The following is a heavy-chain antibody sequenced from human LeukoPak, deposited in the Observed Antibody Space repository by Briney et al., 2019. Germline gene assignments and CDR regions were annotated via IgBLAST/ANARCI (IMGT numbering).Heavy chain of an antibody. CDR1: GFTFSDYY. J-gene: IGHJ4*02. CDR2: IYSGGST. D-gene: IGHD3-22*01. CDR3: ARGGDSSGYYDY. V-gene: IGHV3-53*01. Sequence: PGGSLRLSCSASGFTFSDYYMSWVRQAPGKGLEWVSVIYSGGSTYYADSVKGRFTISRDNSKNTLYLQMNSLRAEDTAVYYCARGGDSSGYYDYWGQGTLVTVSS.